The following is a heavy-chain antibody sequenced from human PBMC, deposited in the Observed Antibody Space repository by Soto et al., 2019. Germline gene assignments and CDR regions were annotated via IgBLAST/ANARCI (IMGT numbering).Heavy chain of an antibody. V-gene: IGHV5-51*01. CDR3: ARAIEMATIGGFDP. J-gene: IGHJ5*02. CDR1: GYSFTSYW. Sequence: PGESLKISCKASGYSFTSYWIGWVRQMPGKGLEWMGIIYPGDSDTRYRPSLLGQVTISADKSISTAYLQWSSLKASDTAIYYCARAIEMATIGGFDPWGQGTLVTVSS. D-gene: IGHD5-12*01. CDR2: IYPGDSDT.